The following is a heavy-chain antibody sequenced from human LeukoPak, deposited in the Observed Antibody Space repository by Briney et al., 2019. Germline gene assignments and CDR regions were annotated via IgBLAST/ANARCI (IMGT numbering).Heavy chain of an antibody. V-gene: IGHV3-48*01. CDR1: GFTFSSYS. CDR3: ARDEPDYGGNSEATGIDY. CDR2: ISSSSTI. Sequence: GGSLRLSCAASGFTFSSYSMNWVRRAPGKGLEWVSYISSSSTIYYADPVKGRFTISRDNAKNSLYLQMNSLRAEDTAVYYCARDEPDYGGNSEATGIDYWGQGTLVTVSS. J-gene: IGHJ4*02. D-gene: IGHD4-23*01.